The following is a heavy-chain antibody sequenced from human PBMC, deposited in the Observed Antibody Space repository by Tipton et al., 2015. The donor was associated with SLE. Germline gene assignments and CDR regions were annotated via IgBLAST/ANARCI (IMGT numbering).Heavy chain of an antibody. J-gene: IGHJ3*01. V-gene: IGHV3-21*01. CDR1: GFTFSSYG. CDR2: LSSGGIYI. Sequence: SLRLSCTASGFTFSSYGMHWVRQAPGKGLEWVSSLSSGGIYIKDADSVKGRFTISRDNAKNSLYLQMNSLRAEDTAVYFCARDAVINDDVFDLWGQGTMVTVSS. CDR3: ARDAVINDDVFDL. D-gene: IGHD4-11*01.